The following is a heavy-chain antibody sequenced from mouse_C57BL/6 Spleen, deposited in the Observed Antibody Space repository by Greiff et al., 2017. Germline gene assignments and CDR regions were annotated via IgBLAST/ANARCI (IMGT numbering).Heavy chain of an antibody. CDR2: IRLKSDNYAT. Sequence: EVKVEESGGGLVQPGGSMKLSCVASGFTFSNYWMNWVRQSPEKGLEWVAQIRLKSDNYATHYAESVKGRFTISRDDSKSSVYLQMNNLRAEDTGIYYCTRGDYEVWFAYWGQGTLVTVSA. J-gene: IGHJ3*01. CDR1: GFTFSNYW. V-gene: IGHV6-3*01. CDR3: TRGDYEVWFAY. D-gene: IGHD2-3*01.